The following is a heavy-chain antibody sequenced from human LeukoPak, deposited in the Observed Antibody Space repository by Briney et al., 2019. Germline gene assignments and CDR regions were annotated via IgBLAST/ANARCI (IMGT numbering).Heavy chain of an antibody. Sequence: PGGSLRLSCAASGFTFSSYGMHWVRQAPGKGLEWVAFIRYDGSNKYYADSAKGRFTISRDNSKNTLYLQMNSLRAEDTAVYYCAKDTCGGSCYGYFDYWGQGTLVTVSS. V-gene: IGHV3-30*02. CDR1: GFTFSSYG. CDR2: IRYDGSNK. CDR3: AKDTCGGSCYGYFDY. J-gene: IGHJ4*02. D-gene: IGHD2-15*01.